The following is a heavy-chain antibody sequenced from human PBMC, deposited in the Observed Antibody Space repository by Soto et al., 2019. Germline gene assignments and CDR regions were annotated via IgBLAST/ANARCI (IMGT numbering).Heavy chain of an antibody. V-gene: IGHV3-7*01. J-gene: IGHJ6*02. CDR2: IKQDGSEK. Sequence: LRLYCAASGFTFSSYWMSWVRQAPGKGLEWVANIKQDGSEKYYVDSVKGRFTISRDNAKNSLYLQMNSLRAEDTAVYYCARSRLGYCTNGVCFDYYYYYGMDVWGQGTTVTVSS. D-gene: IGHD2-8*01. CDR1: GFTFSSYW. CDR3: ARSRLGYCTNGVCFDYYYYYGMDV.